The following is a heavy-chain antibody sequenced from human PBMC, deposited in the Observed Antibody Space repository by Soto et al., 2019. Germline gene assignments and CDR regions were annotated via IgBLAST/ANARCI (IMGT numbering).Heavy chain of an antibody. V-gene: IGHV4-59*01. CDR1: GGSISSNY. Sequence: PSETLSLTCTISGGSISSNYWSWIRQPPGKGLEWIGYIYYCGSTYYNPSLKSRVTISVDTSKNQFSLKLSSVTAADTAVYYCARGAYSGYDAIDYWGQGTLVTVSS. J-gene: IGHJ4*02. CDR2: IYYCGST. CDR3: ARGAYSGYDAIDY. D-gene: IGHD5-12*01.